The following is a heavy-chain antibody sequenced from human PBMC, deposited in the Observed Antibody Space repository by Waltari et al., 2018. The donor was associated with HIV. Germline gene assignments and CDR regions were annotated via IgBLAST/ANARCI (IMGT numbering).Heavy chain of an antibody. CDR2: ISYDGSDK. CDR3: AKDVRYWDGLFYVGHDAFDV. V-gene: IGHV3-30-3*02. Sequence: VQLVESGGGVVTPGRSLTLYCAASGYTFNTSAIHWFRQSPGKGLEWVADISYDGSDKHYADSVRGRFTVSRDNVKNTVFLQMSSLRTEDTAAYYCAKDVRYWDGLFYVGHDAFDVWGQGTMVTVSS. D-gene: IGHD3-3*01. CDR1: GYTFNTSA. J-gene: IGHJ3*01.